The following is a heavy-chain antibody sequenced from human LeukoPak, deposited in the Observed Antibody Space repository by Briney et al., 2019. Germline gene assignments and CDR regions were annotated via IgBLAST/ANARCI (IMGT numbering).Heavy chain of an antibody. CDR2: IREDGNEK. CDR3: ARDYIGGWNDH. V-gene: IGHV3-7*01. CDR1: GFTFSSYW. Sequence: GGSLRLSCSASGFTFSSYWMSWVRQTTGRGLECVAKIREDGNEKFYVDSVKGRFTISRDNAKNSVYLQMNSLRVEDTAVYFCARDYIGGWNDHWGQGTLVTVSS. J-gene: IGHJ4*02. D-gene: IGHD3-16*01.